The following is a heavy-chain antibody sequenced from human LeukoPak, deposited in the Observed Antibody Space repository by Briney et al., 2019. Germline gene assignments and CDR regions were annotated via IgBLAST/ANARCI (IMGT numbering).Heavy chain of an antibody. D-gene: IGHD2-21*02. Sequence: ASVKVSCKASGYTFTSYGISWVRQAPGQGPEWMGWISAYNGNTNYAQKLQGRVTMTTDTSTSTAYMELRSLRSDDTAVYYCAGGLAYCGGDCYPAEYFQHWGQGTLVTVSS. J-gene: IGHJ1*01. CDR2: ISAYNGNT. V-gene: IGHV1-18*01. CDR1: GYTFTSYG. CDR3: AGGLAYCGGDCYPAEYFQH.